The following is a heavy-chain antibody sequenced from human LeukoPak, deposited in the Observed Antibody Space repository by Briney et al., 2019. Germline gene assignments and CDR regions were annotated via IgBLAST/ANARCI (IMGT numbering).Heavy chain of an antibody. Sequence: SETLSLTCAVYGGSFSGYYWSWIRQPPGKGLEWIGEINHSGSTNYNPPLKSRVTISVDASKNQFSLKLSSVTAADTAVYYCARLRDGYNYSPFDYWGQGTLVTVSS. CDR3: ARLRDGYNYSPFDY. V-gene: IGHV4-34*01. J-gene: IGHJ4*02. CDR1: GGSFSGYY. D-gene: IGHD5-24*01. CDR2: INHSGST.